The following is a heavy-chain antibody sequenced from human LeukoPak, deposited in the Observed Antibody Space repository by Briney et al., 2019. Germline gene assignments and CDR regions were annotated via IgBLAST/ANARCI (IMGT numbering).Heavy chain of an antibody. CDR1: GYTFTGYY. CDR2: INPNSGGT. Sequence: ASVKVSCKASGYTFTGYYMHWVRQAPGQGLEWMGWINPNSGGTNYAQKLQGRVTMTTDTSTSTAYMELRSLRSDDTAVYYCARDLGSGEQQDYGMDVWGQGTTVTVSS. J-gene: IGHJ6*02. V-gene: IGHV1-2*02. D-gene: IGHD6-13*01. CDR3: ARDLGSGEQQDYGMDV.